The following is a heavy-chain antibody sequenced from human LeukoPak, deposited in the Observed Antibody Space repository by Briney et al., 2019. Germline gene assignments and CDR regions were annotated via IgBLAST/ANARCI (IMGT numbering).Heavy chain of an antibody. CDR3: AKHYMGPYDNRGLDY. CDR1: GGSISSRPYC. CDR2: INHSGST. J-gene: IGHJ4*02. Sequence: SETLSLTCTVSGGSISSRPYCWGWIRQPPGKGLEWIGEINHSGSTNYNPSLKSRVTISVDTSKSQFSLKLSSVTAAGTATYYCAKHYMGPYDNRGLDYWGQGSLATVSS. D-gene: IGHD3-10*01. V-gene: IGHV4-39*01.